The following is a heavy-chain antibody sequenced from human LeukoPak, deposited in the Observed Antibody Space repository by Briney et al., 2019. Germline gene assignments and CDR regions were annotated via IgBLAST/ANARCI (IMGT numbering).Heavy chain of an antibody. CDR2: IYYSGST. Sequence: SGPTLVNPSETLSLTCTVSGGSISSYYWGWIRQPPGKGLEWIGSIYYSGSTYYNPSLKSRVTISVDTSKNQFSLKLSSVTAADTAVYYCASRPSGSYYDHWFDPWGQGTLVTVSS. V-gene: IGHV4-39*01. CDR1: GGSISSYY. CDR3: ASRPSGSYYDHWFDP. D-gene: IGHD1-26*01. J-gene: IGHJ5*02.